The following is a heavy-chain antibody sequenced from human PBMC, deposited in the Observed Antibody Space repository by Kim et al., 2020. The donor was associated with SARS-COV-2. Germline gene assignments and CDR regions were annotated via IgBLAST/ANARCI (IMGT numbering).Heavy chain of an antibody. J-gene: IGHJ5*02. V-gene: IGHV1-69*13. D-gene: IGHD6-13*01. CDR3: ARDRRGGVAAAGTRWFDP. Sequence: SVKVSCKASGGTFSSYAISWVRQAPGQGLEWMGGIIPIFGTANYAQKFQGRVTITADESTSTAYMELSSLRSEDTAVYYCARDRRGGVAAAGTRWFDPWGQGTLVTVSS. CDR2: IIPIFGTA. CDR1: GGTFSSYA.